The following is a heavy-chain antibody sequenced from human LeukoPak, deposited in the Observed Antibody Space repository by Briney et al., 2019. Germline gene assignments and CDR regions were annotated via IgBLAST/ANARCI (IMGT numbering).Heavy chain of an antibody. CDR2: IYYSGST. CDR3: ARDRYYYDSSGYQADPYYYYGMDV. Sequence: PETLSLTCTVSGGSISSYYWSWIRQPPGKGLKWIGYIYYSGSTNYNPSLKSRVTISVDTSKNQFSLKLSSVTAADTAVYYCARDRYYYDSSGYQADPYYYYGMDVWGQGTTVTVSS. D-gene: IGHD3-22*01. V-gene: IGHV4-59*01. J-gene: IGHJ6*02. CDR1: GGSISSYY.